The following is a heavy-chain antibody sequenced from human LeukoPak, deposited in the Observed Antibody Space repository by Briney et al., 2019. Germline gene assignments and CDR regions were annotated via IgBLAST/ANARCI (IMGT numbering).Heavy chain of an antibody. D-gene: IGHD3-10*01. J-gene: IGHJ4*02. Sequence: GGSLRLSCAASGFTLSSYWMHWVRQAPGKGLVWVSSINTDGSTTSYADSVKGRFTISRDNAKNTLYLQMNSLRVEDTAVYYCAKGLWSGELFPLYYWGQGTLVTVSS. V-gene: IGHV3-74*01. CDR3: AKGLWSGELFPLYY. CDR1: GFTLSSYW. CDR2: INTDGSTT.